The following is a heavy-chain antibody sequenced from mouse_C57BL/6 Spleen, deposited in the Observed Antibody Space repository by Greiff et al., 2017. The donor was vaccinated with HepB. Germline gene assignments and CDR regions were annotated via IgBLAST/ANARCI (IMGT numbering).Heavy chain of an antibody. CDR3: ARDDGYYVGWFAY. D-gene: IGHD2-3*01. CDR2: INPNNGGT. CDR1: GYTFTDYY. Sequence: EVQLQQSGPELVKPGASVKISCKASGYTFTDYYMNWVKQSHGKSLEWIGDINPNNGGTSYNQKFKGKATLTVAKSSSTAYMELRSLTSEDSAVYYCARDDGYYVGWFAYWGQGTLVTVSA. V-gene: IGHV1-26*01. J-gene: IGHJ3*01.